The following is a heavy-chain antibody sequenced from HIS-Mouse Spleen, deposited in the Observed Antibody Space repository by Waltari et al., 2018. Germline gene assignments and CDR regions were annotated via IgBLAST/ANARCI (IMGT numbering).Heavy chain of an antibody. V-gene: IGHV3-30*18. J-gene: IGHJ4*02. CDR1: GFTLSSYG. CDR3: AKDKHHAFDY. CDR2: ISYDGSNK. Sequence: QVQLLESGGGVVPPGRSLNLSCGSSGFTLSSYGMHWVRQATGKGLEWVAVISYDGSNKYYADSVKGRFTISRDNSKNTLYLQMNSLRAEDTAVYYCAKDKHHAFDYWGQGTLVTVSS.